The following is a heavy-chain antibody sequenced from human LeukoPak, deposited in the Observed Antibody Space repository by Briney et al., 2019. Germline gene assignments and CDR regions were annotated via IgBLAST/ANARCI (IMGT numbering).Heavy chain of an antibody. CDR2: INAGNGNT. J-gene: IGHJ4*02. D-gene: IGHD6-6*01. CDR1: GYTFTSHA. V-gene: IGHV1-3*01. Sequence: ASVKVSCKASGYTFTSHALHWVRQAPGQRLEWMGWINAGNGNTKYSQKFQGRVTITTDTSASTAYMELSSLRSEDTAIYFCARTGSIAALHRYYFDYWGQGTLVTVSS. CDR3: ARTGSIAALHRYYFDY.